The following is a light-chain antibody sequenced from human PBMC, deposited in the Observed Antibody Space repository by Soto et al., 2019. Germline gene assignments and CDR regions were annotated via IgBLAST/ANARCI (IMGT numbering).Light chain of an antibody. CDR1: QSVGSS. Sequence: EIVLTQSPGTLSLSPGERATLSCRASQSVGSSRLAWYQQKPGQTPRLLIYGASTRATGIPARFSGSGSGTEFTLTISSLQSEDFGVYLCQQYNNRPPITFGQGTRLEIK. J-gene: IGKJ5*01. V-gene: IGKV3-15*01. CDR3: QQYNNRPPIT. CDR2: GAS.